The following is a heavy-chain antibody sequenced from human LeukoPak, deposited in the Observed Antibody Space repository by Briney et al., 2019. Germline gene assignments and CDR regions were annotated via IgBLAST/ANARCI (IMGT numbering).Heavy chain of an antibody. D-gene: IGHD3-3*01. CDR2: ISSSSSYI. V-gene: IGHV3-21*01. CDR3: ARAITIFGVVIREVDY. Sequence: GGSLRLSYAASGFTFSSYSMNWVRQAPGKGLEWVSSISSSSSYIYYADSVKGRFTISRDNAKNSLYLQMNSLRAEDTAVYYCARAITIFGVVIREVDYWGQGTLVTVSS. J-gene: IGHJ4*02. CDR1: GFTFSSYS.